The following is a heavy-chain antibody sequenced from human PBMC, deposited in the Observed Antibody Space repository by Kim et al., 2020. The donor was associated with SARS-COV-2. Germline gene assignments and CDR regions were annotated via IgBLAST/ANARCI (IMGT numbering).Heavy chain of an antibody. Sequence: SLKSRVSMSVDTSKNQFSLKLSSVTAADTAVYYCAKTVYGSGSYGTWFDPWGQGTLVTVSS. D-gene: IGHD3-10*01. V-gene: IGHV4-4*07. CDR3: AKTVYGSGSYGTWFDP. J-gene: IGHJ5*02.